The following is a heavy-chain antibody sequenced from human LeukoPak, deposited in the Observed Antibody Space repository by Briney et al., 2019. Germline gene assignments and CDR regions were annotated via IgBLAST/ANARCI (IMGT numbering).Heavy chain of an antibody. CDR3: AKDLRNMVRGVTMDAFDI. CDR1: GFTFSSYA. Sequence: GGSLRLSCAATGFTFSSYAMSWVRQAPGKGLEWVSAISGSGGSTYYADSVKGRFTISRDNSKNTLYLQMNSLRAEDTAVYYCAKDLRNMVRGVTMDAFDIWGQGTMVTVSS. J-gene: IGHJ3*02. V-gene: IGHV3-23*01. CDR2: ISGSGGST. D-gene: IGHD3-10*01.